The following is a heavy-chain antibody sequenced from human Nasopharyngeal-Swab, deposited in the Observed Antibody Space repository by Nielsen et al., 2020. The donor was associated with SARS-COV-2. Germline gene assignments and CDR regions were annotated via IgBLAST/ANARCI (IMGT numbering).Heavy chain of an antibody. CDR2: LSYDGSNA. J-gene: IGHJ5*02. CDR3: ARDSRRYCSSTSCYMGNWFDP. D-gene: IGHD2-2*02. Sequence: RQCPGQAREGVAVLSYDGSNAYYADSVKGRFTISRDNSENTLYLQVNSLRTEDTAVYYCARDSRRYCSSTSCYMGNWFDPWGQGTLVTVSS. V-gene: IGHV3-30-3*01.